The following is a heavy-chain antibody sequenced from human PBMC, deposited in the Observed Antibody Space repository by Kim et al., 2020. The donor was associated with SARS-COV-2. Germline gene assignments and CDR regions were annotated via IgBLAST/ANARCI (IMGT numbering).Heavy chain of an antibody. J-gene: IGHJ4*02. CDR3: AREGETSSFFDY. CDR1: GFSFSTYW. Sequence: GGSLRLSCAASGFSFSTYWMHWVRQVPGKGLEWISRINRDATSTRYADAVKGRFTISRDNAKNTLFLQMDSLRAEDTAVYHCAREGETSSFFDYWGQGTLVAVSS. CDR2: INRDATST. V-gene: IGHV3-74*01.